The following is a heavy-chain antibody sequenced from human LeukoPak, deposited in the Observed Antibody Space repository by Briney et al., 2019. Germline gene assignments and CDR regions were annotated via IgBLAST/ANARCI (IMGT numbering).Heavy chain of an antibody. D-gene: IGHD3-10*01. Sequence: GASVTVSFMASGYTFTIYYMHWLRQAPGQGREGMGIINPSSGTTTYAQKFQGRVTMTRDTSTSTVYMELSSLRSEDTAVYYCARARGSGSYYGHDYYYYYYMDVWGQGTTVTVSS. J-gene: IGHJ6*03. V-gene: IGHV1-46*01. CDR3: ARARGSGSYYGHDYYYYYYMDV. CDR1: GYTFTIYY. CDR2: INPSSGTT.